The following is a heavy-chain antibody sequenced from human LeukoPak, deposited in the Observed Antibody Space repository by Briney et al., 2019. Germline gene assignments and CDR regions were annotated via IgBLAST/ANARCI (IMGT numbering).Heavy chain of an antibody. CDR2: ISSNTWTT. V-gene: IGHV3-48*01. CDR3: CRGLHDDATGYSFL. Sequence: PGGSLRLSCVVSGLPFTTYGMAWVRQAPGKGLEWISYISSNTWTTTYADSVRGRFTISRDNAKNSLYLQMNRLRADDSGVYYCCRGLHDDATGYSFLWGQGTQVTVSS. CDR1: GLPFTTYG. J-gene: IGHJ4*02. D-gene: IGHD3-9*01.